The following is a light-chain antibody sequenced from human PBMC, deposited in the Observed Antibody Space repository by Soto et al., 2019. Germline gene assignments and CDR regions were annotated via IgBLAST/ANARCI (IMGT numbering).Light chain of an antibody. CDR1: QSLLHSNGFNY. CDR2: LGS. V-gene: IGKV2-28*01. J-gene: IGKJ2*01. CDR3: MQALQTPA. Sequence: DIVMTQSPLSLPVTPGEPASISCRSSQSLLHSNGFNYLDWYLQKPGQSPQLLIYLGSIRVSGVPDRFTGSGSGTVFTLKISRVEAEDVGVYYCMQALQTPAFGQGTKLEIK.